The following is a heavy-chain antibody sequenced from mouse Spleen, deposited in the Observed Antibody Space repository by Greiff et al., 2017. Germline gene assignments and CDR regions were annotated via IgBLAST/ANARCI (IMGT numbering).Heavy chain of an antibody. D-gene: IGHD1-1*01. CDR2: INPSTGGT. Sequence: EVQLKESGPELVKPGASVKISCKASGYSFTGYYMNWVKQSPEKSLEWIGEINPSTGGTTYNQKFKAKATLTVDKSSSTAYMQLKSLTSEDSAVYFCARFTTVVASYYAMDYWGQGTSVTVSS. CDR3: ARFTTVVASYYAMDY. V-gene: IGHV1-42*01. J-gene: IGHJ4*01. CDR1: GYSFTGYY.